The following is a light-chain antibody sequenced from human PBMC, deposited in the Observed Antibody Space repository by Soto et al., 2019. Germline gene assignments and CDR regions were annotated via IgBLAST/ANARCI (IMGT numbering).Light chain of an antibody. V-gene: IGLV2-14*01. Sequence: QSALTQPASVSGSPGQSITISCTGTSSDVGGYNYVSWYQQHPGKAPKLMIYDVSNRPSGVSNRFSGSKSGNTASLTISGLQAEDEADYYCSSYTSSSTVVFGTGTKRTVL. CDR2: DVS. J-gene: IGLJ1*01. CDR3: SSYTSSSTVV. CDR1: SSDVGGYNY.